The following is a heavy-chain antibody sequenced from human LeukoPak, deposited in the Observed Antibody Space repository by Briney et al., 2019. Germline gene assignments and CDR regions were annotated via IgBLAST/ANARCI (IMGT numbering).Heavy chain of an antibody. V-gene: IGHV4-61*02. D-gene: IGHD3-9*01. Sequence: SETLSLTCTVSVGSISSGSYYWSWIRQPAGKGLEWIGRIYTSGSTNYNPSLKSRVTISADTSKNQFSLKLSSVTAADTAVYYCARVKSPSYYDILTGMGGAFDIWGQGTMVTVSS. CDR3: ARVKSPSYYDILTGMGGAFDI. CDR2: IYTSGST. CDR1: VGSISSGSYY. J-gene: IGHJ3*02.